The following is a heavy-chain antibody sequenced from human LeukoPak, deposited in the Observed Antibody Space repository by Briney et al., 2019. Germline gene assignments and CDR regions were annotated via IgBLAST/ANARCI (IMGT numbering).Heavy chain of an antibody. D-gene: IGHD3-9*01. CDR1: GGSISSSSYY. J-gene: IGHJ5*02. V-gene: IGHV4-39*01. CDR3: PRPAYDILTGYPNWFDP. CDR2: IYYSGST. Sequence: SETLSLTCTVSGGSISSSSYYWGWIRQPPGKGLEWIGSIYYSGSTYYNPSLKSRVTISVDTSKNQFSLKLSSVTAADTAVFYSPRPAYDILTGYPNWFDPWGQGTLVTVSS.